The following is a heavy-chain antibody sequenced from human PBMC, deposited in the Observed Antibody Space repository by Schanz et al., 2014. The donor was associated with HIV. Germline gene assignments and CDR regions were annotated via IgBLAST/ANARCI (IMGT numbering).Heavy chain of an antibody. CDR2: ISYDGSNK. V-gene: IGHV3-30*03. D-gene: IGHD3-3*01. J-gene: IGHJ4*02. CDR1: GFTFRSYA. CDR3: ARATSDFWMAYFDY. Sequence: QEQLVESGGGLVKPGGSLRLSCAASGFTFRSYAIHWVRQTPGKGLDWVAVISYDGSNKFYADSVKGRFTTSRDNSKNTLYLQMNSLRAEDTAVYYCARATSDFWMAYFDYWGQGTLVTVSS.